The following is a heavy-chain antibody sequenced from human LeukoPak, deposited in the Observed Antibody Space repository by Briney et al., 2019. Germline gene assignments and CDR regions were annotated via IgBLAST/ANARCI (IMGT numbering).Heavy chain of an antibody. V-gene: IGHV3-30*18. D-gene: IGHD2-21*02. CDR2: ISYDGSNK. CDR1: GFTFSSYG. CDR3: AKAGSVTGNY. Sequence: GGSLRLSRAASGFTFSSYGMHWVRQAPGKGLEWVAVISYDGSNKYYADSVKGRFTISRDNSKNTLYLQMNSLRAEDTAVYYCAKAGSVTGNYWGQGTLVNV. J-gene: IGHJ4*02.